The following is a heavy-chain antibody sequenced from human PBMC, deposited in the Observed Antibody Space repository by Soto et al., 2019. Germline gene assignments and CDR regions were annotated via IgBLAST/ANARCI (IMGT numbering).Heavy chain of an antibody. CDR1: GFTFTNAW. J-gene: IGHJ4*02. CDR3: AADFPDWGAYAFDY. Sequence: EVQLVESGGGLVEPGGSLRLSCAASGFTFTNAWLNWVRQAPGKGLEWVGRIKSKTNGGTTDYAAPVKGRFTISRDDSETTVYRKINTLKPENTAVYSWAADFPDWGAYAFDYWGQGTLVSVSS. D-gene: IGHD3-16*01. CDR2: IKSKTNGGTT. V-gene: IGHV3-15*07.